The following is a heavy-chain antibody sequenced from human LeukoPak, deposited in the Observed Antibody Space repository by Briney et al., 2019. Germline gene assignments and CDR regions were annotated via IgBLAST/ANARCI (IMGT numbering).Heavy chain of an antibody. D-gene: IGHD4/OR15-4a*01. J-gene: IGHJ3*02. V-gene: IGHV1-69*04. CDR3: AREEVPTDAFDI. CDR1: GGTFSSYA. CDR2: IIPILGIA. Sequence: ASVKVSCKASGGTFSSYAISWVRQAPGQGLEWMGRIIPILGIATYAQKFQGRVTITADKSTSTAYMELSSLRSEDTAVYYCAREEVPTDAFDIWGQGTMVTVSS.